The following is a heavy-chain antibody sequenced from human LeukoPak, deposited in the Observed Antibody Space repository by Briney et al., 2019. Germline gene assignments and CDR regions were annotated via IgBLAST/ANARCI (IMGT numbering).Heavy chain of an antibody. CDR3: VRDDGDV. J-gene: IGHJ6*04. CDR2: INEDGSGK. Sequence: TGGSLRLSCAASEFIFRNYWMIWVRQAPGKGLEWVASINEDGSGKYSMDSVKDRVTISRDNAKNSLDLQINSLTVEDTAIYYCVRDDGDVWGKGTTVTVSS. CDR1: EFIFRNYW. V-gene: IGHV3-7*01.